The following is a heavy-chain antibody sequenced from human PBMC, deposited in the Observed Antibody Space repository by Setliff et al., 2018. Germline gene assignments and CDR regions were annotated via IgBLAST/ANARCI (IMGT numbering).Heavy chain of an antibody. J-gene: IGHJ1*01. CDR2: ISLYDGHT. CDR3: ARGNPAERYEY. CDR1: GYNFKTYA. V-gene: IGHV1-18*01. Sequence: VASVKVSCKASGYNFKTYAISWVRQAPGQGLEWMGFISLYDGHTNYAQNFQGRLTVTTDTSTSTAYMELSSLRFDDTAVYYCARGNPAERYEYWGQGTLVTSPQ. D-gene: IGHD5-12*01.